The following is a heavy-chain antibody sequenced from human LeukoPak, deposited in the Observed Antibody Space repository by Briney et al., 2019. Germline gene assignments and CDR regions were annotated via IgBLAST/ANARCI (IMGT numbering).Heavy chain of an antibody. CDR2: IRYDGSNK. Sequence: GGSLRLSCAASGFTFSSYGMHWVRQAPGKGLEWVAFIRYDGSNKYYADSVKGRFTISRDNSKNTLYLQMNSLRAEDTVVYYCAKDPYIVVVPAASTDWFDPWGQGTLVTVSS. D-gene: IGHD2-2*01. CDR3: AKDPYIVVVPAASTDWFDP. V-gene: IGHV3-30*02. CDR1: GFTFSSYG. J-gene: IGHJ5*02.